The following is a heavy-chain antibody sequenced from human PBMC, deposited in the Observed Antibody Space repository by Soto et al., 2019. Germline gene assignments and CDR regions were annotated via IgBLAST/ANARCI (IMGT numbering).Heavy chain of an antibody. CDR3: ARDVAFDI. J-gene: IGHJ3*02. CDR1: GGSFSGYY. CDR2: INHSGST. Sequence: QVQLQQWGAGLLKPSETLSLTCAVYGGSFSGYYWSWIRQPPGKGLEWIGEINHSGSTNYNPSLKSRVTISVDTSKNQFSLKLSSVTAADTAVYYCARDVAFDIWGQGTMVTVSS. V-gene: IGHV4-34*01.